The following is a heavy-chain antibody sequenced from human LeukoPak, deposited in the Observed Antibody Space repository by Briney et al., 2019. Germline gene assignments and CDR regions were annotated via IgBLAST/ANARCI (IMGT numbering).Heavy chain of an antibody. V-gene: IGHV3-74*01. CDR2: VNTDGRTI. Sequence: GRSLRLSCAASGFTFSSYWMHWVRQAPGKGLVWVSRVNTDGRTINYADSVRGRFTISRDNAENTLYLQMNSLRVEDTAVYYCSMDLSGAHDYWGQGSVDTVSS. D-gene: IGHD2-2*03. CDR1: GFTFSSYW. CDR3: SMDLSGAHDY. J-gene: IGHJ4*02.